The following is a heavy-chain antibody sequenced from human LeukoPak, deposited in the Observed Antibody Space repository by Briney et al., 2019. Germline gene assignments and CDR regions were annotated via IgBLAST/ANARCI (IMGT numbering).Heavy chain of an antibody. CDR2: IRSKANSYAT. V-gene: IGHV3-73*01. J-gene: IGHJ6*02. Sequence: GGSLRLSCAASGFTFSGSAMHWVRQASGEGLEWVGRIRSKANSYATAYAASVKGRFTISRDDSKNTAYLQMNSLKTEDTAVYYCTRYYDSRGPDYYYGMDVWGQGTTVTVSS. CDR1: GFTFSGSA. CDR3: TRYYDSRGPDYYYGMDV. D-gene: IGHD3-22*01.